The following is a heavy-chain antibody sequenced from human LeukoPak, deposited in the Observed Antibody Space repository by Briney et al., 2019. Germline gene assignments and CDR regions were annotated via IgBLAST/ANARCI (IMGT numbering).Heavy chain of an antibody. J-gene: IGHJ6*02. CDR2: IWYDGSNK. CDR1: GFTFSSYV. Sequence: GGSLRLSCAAPGFTFSSYVMHWVRQAPGKGLGWVAVIWYDGSNKYYADSVKGRFTISRDNSKNTLYLQMNSLRAEDTAVYYCARDQYLPYFVWLLSSHYYYYGMDVWGQGTTVTVSS. V-gene: IGHV3-33*01. CDR3: ARDQYLPYFVWLLSSHYYYYGMDV. D-gene: IGHD3-9*01.